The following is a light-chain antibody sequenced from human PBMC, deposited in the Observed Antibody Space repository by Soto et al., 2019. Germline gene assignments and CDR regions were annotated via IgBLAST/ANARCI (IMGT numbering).Light chain of an antibody. CDR2: DAS. Sequence: DVQMTQSPPPLAASVGDRVTITCRASQDISNYLNWYQQRPGKAPKILIYDASNLERGVPSRFSGTRSGTHFTFAITSLQPEDVATYYCQQSDSLPITFGQGTRLEI. CDR1: QDISNY. V-gene: IGKV1-33*01. CDR3: QQSDSLPIT. J-gene: IGKJ5*01.